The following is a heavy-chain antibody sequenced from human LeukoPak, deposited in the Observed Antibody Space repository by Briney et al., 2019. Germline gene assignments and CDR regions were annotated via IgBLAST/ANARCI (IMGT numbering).Heavy chain of an antibody. CDR2: IYISGSGST. D-gene: IGHD3-22*01. CDR1: GGSISSYY. CDR3: AREGYDSSGYYRDY. V-gene: IGHV4-4*07. J-gene: IGHJ4*02. Sequence: ASETLSLTCTVSGGSISSYYWSWIRQPAGKGLEWIGRIYISGSGSTNYNPSLKSRVTMSVDTSKNQFSLKLSSVTAADTAVYYCAREGYDSSGYYRDYWGQGTLVTVSS.